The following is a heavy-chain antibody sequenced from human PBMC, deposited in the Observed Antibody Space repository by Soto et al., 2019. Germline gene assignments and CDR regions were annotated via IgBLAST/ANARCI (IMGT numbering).Heavy chain of an antibody. CDR2: VSHDGRNT. Sequence: VQLVESGGGVVQPGRSLRLSCAASGFTFSDYAMHWVRQAPGKGLEWVAVVSHDGRNTHYADSVKGRFTISRDSSKNTGSLEMPSLRAEETAVYYCAKGGRQWLVTSDFNYWGQGALVTVS. D-gene: IGHD6-19*01. V-gene: IGHV3-30*18. J-gene: IGHJ4*02. CDR1: GFTFSDYA. CDR3: AKGGRQWLVTSDFNY.